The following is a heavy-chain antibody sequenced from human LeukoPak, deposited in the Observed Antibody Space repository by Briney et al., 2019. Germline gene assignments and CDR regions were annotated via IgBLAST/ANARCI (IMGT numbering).Heavy chain of an antibody. CDR1: GGSISSGGYY. CDR2: IYSGST. V-gene: IGHV4-31*03. CDR3: ARGVYDAAGFDY. Sequence: SETLSLTCTVSGGSISSGGYYWSWIRQHRGKGLEWIGYIYSGSTYYNPSLKSRVTISVDTSKNQFSLKLSSVTAADTAVYYCARGVYDAAGFDYWGQGTLVTVSS. J-gene: IGHJ4*02. D-gene: IGHD5/OR15-5a*01.